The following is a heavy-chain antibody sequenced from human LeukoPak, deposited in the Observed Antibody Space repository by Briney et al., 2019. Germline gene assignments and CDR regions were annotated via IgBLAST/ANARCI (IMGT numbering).Heavy chain of an antibody. D-gene: IGHD6-19*01. CDR1: GYTFTADY. CDR3: ARWAVAGSVYWFDP. J-gene: IGHJ5*02. CDR2: INPNSGGT. V-gene: IGHV1-2*02. Sequence: ASGKVSCKASGYTFTADYLHWVRQAPGQGLELMGWINPNSGGTNYAQKFQGRVTMTRDTSISTAYMELTRLRSDDTAVYYCARWAVAGSVYWFDPWGQGTLVTVSS.